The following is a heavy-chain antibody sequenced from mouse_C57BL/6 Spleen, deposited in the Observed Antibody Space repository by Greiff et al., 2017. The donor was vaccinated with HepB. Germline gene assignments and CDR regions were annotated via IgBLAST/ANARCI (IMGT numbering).Heavy chain of an antibody. CDR3: ARGGRLYAMDY. CDR1: GYTFTDYY. J-gene: IGHJ4*01. V-gene: IGHV1-19*01. Sequence: EVQVVESGPVLVKPGASVKMSCKASGYTFTDYYMNWVKQSHGKSLEWIGVINPYNGGTSYNQKFKGKATLTVDKSSSTAYMELNSLTSEDSAVYYCARGGRLYAMDYWGQGTSVTVSS. CDR2: INPYNGGT. D-gene: IGHD3-2*02.